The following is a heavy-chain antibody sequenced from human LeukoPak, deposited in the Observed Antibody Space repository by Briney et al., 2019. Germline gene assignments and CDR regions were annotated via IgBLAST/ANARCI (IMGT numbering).Heavy chain of an antibody. CDR3: ARVVVVLRFLEWTPGNYGMDV. Sequence: ASVKVSCKAYGYTFMSHGISWVRQAPGQGLEWMGWISAYNGNTNYAQKLQGRVTMTTDTSTSTAYMELRSLRSDDTAVYYCARVVVVLRFLEWTPGNYGMDVWGQGTTVTASS. CDR2: ISAYNGNT. J-gene: IGHJ6*02. CDR1: GYTFMSHG. V-gene: IGHV1-18*01. D-gene: IGHD3-3*01.